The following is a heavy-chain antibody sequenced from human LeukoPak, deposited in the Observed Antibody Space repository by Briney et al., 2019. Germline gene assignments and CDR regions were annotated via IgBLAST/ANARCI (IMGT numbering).Heavy chain of an antibody. CDR2: IKQDGSEK. CDR1: GFTFSSYW. D-gene: IGHD1-26*01. Sequence: PGGSLRLSCAASGFTFSSYWMSWVRQAPGKGLEWVASIKQDGSEKYYVGSVKGRFTISRDNAKNSLYLQMNSLRAEDTAVYYCARDSHSTWEDYWGQGTLVTVSS. V-gene: IGHV3-7*01. CDR3: ARDSHSTWEDY. J-gene: IGHJ4*02.